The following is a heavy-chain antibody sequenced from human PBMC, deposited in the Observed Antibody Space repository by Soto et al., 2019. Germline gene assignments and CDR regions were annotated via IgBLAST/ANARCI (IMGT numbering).Heavy chain of an antibody. D-gene: IGHD3-16*01. Sequence: AASVKVSCKVSGDTLPEFSMHWGRQPPGKGLEWMGGFDPEDGETIYAQKDLGRVTMTEDTSTETAYMELTSLTSQDTAGYYCAKDRLSNASPGWFEPWGQGTLVTVSS. V-gene: IGHV1-24*01. CDR2: FDPEDGET. CDR3: AKDRLSNASPGWFEP. CDR1: GDTLPEFS. J-gene: IGHJ5*02.